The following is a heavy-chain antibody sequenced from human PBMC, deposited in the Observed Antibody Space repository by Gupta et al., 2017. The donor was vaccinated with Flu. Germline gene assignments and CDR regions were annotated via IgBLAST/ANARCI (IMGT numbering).Heavy chain of an antibody. Sequence: QVQRVQSGAEVRKPGASVKVSCRTSGCTVTNYDINWVRQPPGQGLEWMGWMNPRIGNTGYAQKFQGRVTMTWNTSISTAYLDLSGLRSDDTAIYFCSRANRGMDFWGQGTTVTVSS. J-gene: IGHJ6*02. CDR1: GCTVTNYD. CDR2: MNPRIGNT. D-gene: IGHD3-10*01. CDR3: SRANRGMDF. V-gene: IGHV1-8*01.